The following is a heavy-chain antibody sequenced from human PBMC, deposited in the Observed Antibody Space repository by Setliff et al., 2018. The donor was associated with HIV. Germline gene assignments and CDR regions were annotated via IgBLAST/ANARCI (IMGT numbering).Heavy chain of an antibody. CDR2: ISTYSDET. CDR3: ARIKARDDAFDI. V-gene: IGHV1-18*01. Sequence: ASVKVSCKPPGYTFTAYGLSWVRQAPGQGLEWMGWISTYSDETSYAQRLQGRVTMTTDTSTSTAYMELRSLRSDDTAVYYCARIKARDDAFDIWGQGTMVTVSS. CDR1: GYTFTAYG. J-gene: IGHJ3*02.